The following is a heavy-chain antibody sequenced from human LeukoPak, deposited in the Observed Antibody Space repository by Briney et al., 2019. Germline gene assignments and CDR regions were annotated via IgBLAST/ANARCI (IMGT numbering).Heavy chain of an antibody. CDR1: GDFIRSSAYY. CDR3: ASRDGYNLYDY. D-gene: IGHD5-24*01. V-gene: IGHV4-39*07. J-gene: IGHJ4*02. CDR2: INHSGST. Sequence: SETLSLTCAVSGDFIRSSAYYWGWIRQPPGKGLEWIGEINHSGSTNYNPSLKSRVTISVDTSKNQFSLKLSSVTAADTAVYYCASRDGYNLYDYWGQGTLVTVSS.